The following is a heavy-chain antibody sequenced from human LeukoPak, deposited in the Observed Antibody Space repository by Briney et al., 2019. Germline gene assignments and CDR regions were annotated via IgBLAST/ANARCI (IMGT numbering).Heavy chain of an antibody. CDR3: ARQYCSSTTCWAYFDY. CDR2: IYYSGST. D-gene: IGHD2-2*01. CDR1: GGSISISGHY. Sequence: ASETLSLTCTVSGGSISISGHYWGWIRQPPGKGLEWIGIIYYSGSTYYNPSLKSRVTISVDTSKNQFSLKLSSVTAADTAVYSCARQYCSSTTCWAYFDYWGQGTLVTVSS. J-gene: IGHJ4*02. V-gene: IGHV4-39*01.